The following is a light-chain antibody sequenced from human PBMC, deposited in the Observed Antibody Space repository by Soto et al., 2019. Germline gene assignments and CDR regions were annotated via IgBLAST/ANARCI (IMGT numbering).Light chain of an antibody. Sequence: DIHMTHSPSSLSASVVDRVTITCRASQSISSYLNLYQQKPGKVPKLLIYAASTLQSGVPSRFSGSGSGTDFTLTISSLQPEDVATYYCQKYNSAPWTFGQGTKVDIK. CDR1: QSISSY. V-gene: IGKV1-27*01. CDR3: QKYNSAPWT. CDR2: AAS. J-gene: IGKJ1*01.